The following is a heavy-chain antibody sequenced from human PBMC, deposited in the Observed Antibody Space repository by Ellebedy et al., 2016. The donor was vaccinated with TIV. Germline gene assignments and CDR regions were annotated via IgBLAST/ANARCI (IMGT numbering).Heavy chain of an antibody. J-gene: IGHJ4*02. CDR2: INPSDGFT. CDR1: GYTFTSYY. CDR3: ARGDSSGWGIDY. Sequence: AASVKVSCKASGYTFTSYYIHWVRQAPGQGLQWIGIINPSDGFTSYAQKFQGRVTMTRDTSTSTVYMELSSLRSEDTAVYYCARGDSSGWGIDYWGQGTLVTVSS. D-gene: IGHD6-19*01. V-gene: IGHV1-46*01.